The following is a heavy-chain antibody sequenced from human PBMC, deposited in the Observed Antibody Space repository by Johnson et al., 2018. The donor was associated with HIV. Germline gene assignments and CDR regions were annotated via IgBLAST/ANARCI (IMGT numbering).Heavy chain of an antibody. D-gene: IGHD4-11*01. J-gene: IGHJ3*02. CDR2: ISYDGSHK. Sequence: QVQLVESGGGVVQPGRSLRLSCAASGFTFSSYAMHWVRQAPGKGLEWVAVISYDGSHKYYAHSVKGRFTISRDSSRTTVYLQMNSLRAEDTAVYYCATVNYNAFDMWGQGTLVTVSS. CDR1: GFTFSSYA. V-gene: IGHV3-30*14. CDR3: ATVNYNAFDM.